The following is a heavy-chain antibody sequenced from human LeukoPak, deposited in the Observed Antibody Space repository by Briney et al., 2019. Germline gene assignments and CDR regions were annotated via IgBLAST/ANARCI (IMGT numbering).Heavy chain of an antibody. CDR3: ARDLIATAGTSPDY. J-gene: IGHJ4*02. CDR2: ISSSSSYI. D-gene: IGHD6-13*01. Sequence: GGSLRLSCAASGFTFSSYSMNWVRQAPGKGLEWVSSISSSSSYIYYADSVKGQFTISRDNAKNSLYLQMNSLRAEDTAVYYCARDLIATAGTSPDYWGQGTLVTVSS. CDR1: GFTFSSYS. V-gene: IGHV3-21*01.